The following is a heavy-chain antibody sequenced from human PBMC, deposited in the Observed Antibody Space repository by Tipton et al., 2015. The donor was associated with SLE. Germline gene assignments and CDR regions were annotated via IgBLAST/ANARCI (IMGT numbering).Heavy chain of an antibody. CDR2: IYYSGST. V-gene: IGHV4-59*01. J-gene: IGHJ3*02. Sequence: TLSLTCTVSGGSISSYYWSWIRQPPGKGLEWIGYIYYSGSTNYNPSLKSRVTISVDTSKNQFSLKLSSVTAADTAVYYCARDRRGYSSSWSPTGAFDIWGQGTMVPVSS. D-gene: IGHD6-13*01. CDR1: GGSISSYY. CDR3: ARDRRGYSSSWSPTGAFDI.